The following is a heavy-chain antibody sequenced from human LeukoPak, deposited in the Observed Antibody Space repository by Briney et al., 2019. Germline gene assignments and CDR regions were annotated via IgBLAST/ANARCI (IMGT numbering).Heavy chain of an antibody. CDR2: ISASGGTT. Sequence: GGSLRLSCAASGFTFSNYAMTWVRQAPGKGLEWVSGISASGGTTYYADPVRGRFTISGDNSKNTLFLQMNSLRAEDTAVYYCAKRPRDSTGYYLGAFDFWGLGTMVTVSS. D-gene: IGHD3-22*01. CDR1: GFTFSNYA. CDR3: AKRPRDSTGYYLGAFDF. V-gene: IGHV3-23*01. J-gene: IGHJ3*01.